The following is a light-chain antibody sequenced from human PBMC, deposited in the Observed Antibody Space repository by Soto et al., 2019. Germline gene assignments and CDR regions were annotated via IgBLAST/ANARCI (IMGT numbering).Light chain of an antibody. CDR3: QQRSNWPPLT. Sequence: EIVLTQSPVTLSLSPGERATLSCRASQSVSSYLAWYQQKPGQAPRLLIYDASNRATGIPARFSGCGSGTDFTLTITSLEPEDFAVYYCQQRSNWPPLTFGGGTKVEIK. J-gene: IGKJ4*01. V-gene: IGKV3-11*01. CDR2: DAS. CDR1: QSVSSY.